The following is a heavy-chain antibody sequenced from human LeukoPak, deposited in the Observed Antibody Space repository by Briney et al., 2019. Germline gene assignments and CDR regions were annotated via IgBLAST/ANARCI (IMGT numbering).Heavy chain of an antibody. J-gene: IGHJ6*03. D-gene: IGHD2-8*01. V-gene: IGHV4-59*08. Sequence: KPSETLSLTCTVSSGSISSYYWSWIRQPPGKGLEWIGYIHYSGSTNYNPSLKSRVTISVDTSKNQFSLKLSSVTAADTAVYYCARVMYCTNGVCPTYYRYYYYYMDVWGKGTTVTVSS. CDR3: ARVMYCTNGVCPTYYRYYYYYMDV. CDR2: IHYSGST. CDR1: SGSISSYY.